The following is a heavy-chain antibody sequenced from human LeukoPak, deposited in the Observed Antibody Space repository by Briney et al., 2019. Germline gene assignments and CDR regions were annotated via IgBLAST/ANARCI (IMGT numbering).Heavy chain of an antibody. CDR3: VVGGSPGY. CDR2: ISTDGYTT. CDR1: GLAFSAYK. V-gene: IGHV3-74*01. J-gene: IGHJ4*02. Sequence: GGSMRLSCAASGLAFSAYKMHWVRQAPRKGLVWVSRISTDGYTTDYADFVQGRFTASRDNTKNTWSLEMNSLRAEDTVVYYCVVGGSPGYWGQGTLVTVSS. D-gene: IGHD2-15*01.